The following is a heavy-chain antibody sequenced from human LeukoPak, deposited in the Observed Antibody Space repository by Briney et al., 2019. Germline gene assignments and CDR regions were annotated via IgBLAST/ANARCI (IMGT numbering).Heavy chain of an antibody. J-gene: IGHJ6*02. V-gene: IGHV1-8*01. Sequence: ASVKVSCKASGYPFNTYDINWVRQATGQGLEWMGWMNPNSGNTNCAQKFKGRVTMTRDTAMGTAYMELSSLTSEDTAVYYCASEKWVKREGDYYYYGITVWGQGTTVTVSS. CDR3: ASEKWVKREGDYYYYGITV. D-gene: IGHD1-26*01. CDR2: MNPNSGNT. CDR1: GYPFNTYD.